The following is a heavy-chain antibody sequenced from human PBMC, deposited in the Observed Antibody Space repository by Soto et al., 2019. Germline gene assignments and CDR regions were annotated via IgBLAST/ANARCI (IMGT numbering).Heavy chain of an antibody. Sequence: PSQTFSLTCAISGDSVSSNSAAWNWIRQSPSRGLEWLGRTYYRSKWYNDYAVSVKSRITINPDTSKNQFSLQLNSVTPEDTAVYYCARDIEYSSLSDYGMDVWGQGTTVTVSS. CDR1: GDSVSSNSAA. CDR3: ARDIEYSSLSDYGMDV. D-gene: IGHD6-6*01. J-gene: IGHJ6*02. CDR2: TYYRSKWYN. V-gene: IGHV6-1*01.